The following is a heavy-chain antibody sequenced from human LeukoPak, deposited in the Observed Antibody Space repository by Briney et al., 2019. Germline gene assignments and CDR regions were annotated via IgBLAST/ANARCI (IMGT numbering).Heavy chain of an antibody. Sequence: GGSLRLSCAASGFTFSSYSMNWVRQAPGKGLEWVSYISSSSSTIYYADSVKGRFTISRDNAKRSLHLHMKSLRVEDTAFYFCARESSAGATGDYSDYWGQGALVTVSS. CDR1: GFTFSSYS. J-gene: IGHJ4*02. V-gene: IGHV3-48*04. CDR2: ISSSSSTI. D-gene: IGHD1-26*01. CDR3: ARESSAGATGDYSDY.